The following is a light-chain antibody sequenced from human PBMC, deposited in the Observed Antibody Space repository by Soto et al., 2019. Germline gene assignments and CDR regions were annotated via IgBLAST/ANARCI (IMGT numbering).Light chain of an antibody. Sequence: QSALTQPASVSGSPGQSITISCTGTSSDVGSYNLVSWYQQHPGKAPKLMIYEVSKRPSGVSNRFSGSKSGNTASLTISGLQAEDEADYYCCSYAGSSTFFGTGTKFTVL. V-gene: IGLV2-23*02. CDR3: CSYAGSSTF. J-gene: IGLJ1*01. CDR2: EVS. CDR1: SSDVGSYNL.